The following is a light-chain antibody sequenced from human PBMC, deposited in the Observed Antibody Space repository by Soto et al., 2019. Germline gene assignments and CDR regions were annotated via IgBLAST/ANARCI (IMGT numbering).Light chain of an antibody. V-gene: IGLV1-51*01. Sequence: SVLTQAPSVSAAPGQRVTISCSGSISNIGNNYVSWYQHLPGKAPKLLIYDSYQRPSGIPDRFSGSKSGTSATLGITGLQTGDEADYYCGTWDSSLSVYVFGTGTKVTVL. CDR3: GTWDSSLSVYV. CDR2: DSY. CDR1: ISNIGNNY. J-gene: IGLJ1*01.